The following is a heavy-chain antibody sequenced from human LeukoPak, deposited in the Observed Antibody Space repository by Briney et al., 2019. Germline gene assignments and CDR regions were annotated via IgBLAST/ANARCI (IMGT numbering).Heavy chain of an antibody. CDR2: IFYTGFT. Sequence: SETLSLTCTVSDGSISDSYWSWIRQSPGKGLEWIGYIFYTGFTHYNPSLKSRVTISVDTSKNQFSLKLSSVTAADTAVYYCARHSSGYDILTGYYLPDWFDPWGQGTLVTVSS. CDR3: ARHSSGYDILTGYYLPDWFDP. D-gene: IGHD3-9*01. CDR1: DGSISDSY. J-gene: IGHJ5*02. V-gene: IGHV4-59*01.